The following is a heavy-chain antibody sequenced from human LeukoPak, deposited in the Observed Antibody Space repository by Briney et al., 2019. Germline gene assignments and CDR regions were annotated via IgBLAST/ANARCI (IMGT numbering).Heavy chain of an antibody. CDR2: ISGNSRFR. D-gene: IGHD3-10*01. J-gene: IGHJ4*02. CDR1: GFTFSDYY. CDR3: AKDPATRGPVDY. Sequence: PGGSLRLSCAASGFTFSDYYINWIRQAPGKGLEWLSYISGNSRFREYADSVKGRFTISRDNARNLLFLQMDSLRAEDTAVYYCAKDPATRGPVDYWGQGTLVTVSS. V-gene: IGHV3-11*05.